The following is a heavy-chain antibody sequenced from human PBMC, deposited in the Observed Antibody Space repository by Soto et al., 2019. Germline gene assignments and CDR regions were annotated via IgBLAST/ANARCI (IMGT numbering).Heavy chain of an antibody. Sequence: SETLSLTCTVSGGSISTGGYYWSWIRQHPGKGLERIGYIYYSGSSSYNLSLKGRLTISVDTSKNQFSLKLSSVTAADTAVYYCASTRDYFDYWGQGILVTVSS. D-gene: IGHD1-1*01. CDR2: IYYSGSS. J-gene: IGHJ4*02. CDR3: ASTRDYFDY. V-gene: IGHV4-31*03. CDR1: GGSISTGGYY.